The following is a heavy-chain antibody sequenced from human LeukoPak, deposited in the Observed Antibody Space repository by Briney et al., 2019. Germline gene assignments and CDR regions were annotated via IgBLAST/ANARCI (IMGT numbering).Heavy chain of an antibody. J-gene: IGHJ4*02. V-gene: IGHV3-48*04. CDR3: ARDAYPPVGY. CDR2: ISSSSSTI. CDR1: GFTFSSYS. Sequence: GRSLRLSCAASGFTFSSYSMNWVRQAPGKGLEWVSYISSSSSTIYYADSVKGRFTISRDNAKSSLYLQMNSLRAEDTAVYYCARDAYPPVGYWGQGTLVTVSS.